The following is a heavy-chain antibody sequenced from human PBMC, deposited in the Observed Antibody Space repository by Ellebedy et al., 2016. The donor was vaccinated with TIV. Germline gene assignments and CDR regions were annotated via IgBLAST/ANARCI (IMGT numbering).Heavy chain of an antibody. CDR1: GFTFTSYV. CDR3: ARWAYGSRSYRNWFDP. V-gene: IGHV3-30*01. CDR2: ISHDGSNE. Sequence: GGSLRLSCAASGFTFTSYVIHWVRQAPGKGLEWVAVISHDGSNEYYADSVRGRFTISRDNSKNTLYLQMDSLRPEDTAVYYCARWAYGSRSYRNWFDPWGQGTLVTVSS. D-gene: IGHD3-10*01. J-gene: IGHJ5*02.